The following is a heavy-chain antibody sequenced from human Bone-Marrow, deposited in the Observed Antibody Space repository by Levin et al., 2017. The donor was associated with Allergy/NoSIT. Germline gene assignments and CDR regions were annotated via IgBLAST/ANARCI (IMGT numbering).Heavy chain of an antibody. Sequence: LSLTCAASGFTFSSYWMHWVRQAPGKGLVWVSRINSDGSSTSYADSVKGRFTISRDNAKNTLYLQMNSLRAEDTAVYYCAREYGSGSLVFDIWGQGTMVTVSS. J-gene: IGHJ3*02. V-gene: IGHV3-74*01. CDR3: AREYGSGSLVFDI. CDR1: GFTFSSYW. CDR2: INSDGSST. D-gene: IGHD3-10*01.